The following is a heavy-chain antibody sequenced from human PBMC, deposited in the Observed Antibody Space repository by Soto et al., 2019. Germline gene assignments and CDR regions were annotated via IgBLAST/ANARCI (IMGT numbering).Heavy chain of an antibody. CDR2: VSHHGTS. Sequence: PSETLSLTCVVYDGSLTEYHWSWVRQTPGKGLEWVGEVSHHGTSHYNPSLGSRVIMSFDTSKYQFSLTLQSVTAADTGIYYCARGESAVDVFFPIPVPFDPWGPGTPVTVSS. D-gene: IGHD2-21*01. V-gene: IGHV4-34*01. CDR3: ARGESAVDVFFPIPVPFDP. J-gene: IGHJ5*02. CDR1: DGSLTEYH.